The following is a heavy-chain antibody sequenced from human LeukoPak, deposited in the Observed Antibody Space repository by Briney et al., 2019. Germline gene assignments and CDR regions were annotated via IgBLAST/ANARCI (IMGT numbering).Heavy chain of an antibody. CDR2: IYQSGIT. J-gene: IGHJ6*03. Sequence: PSETLSLTCPVSGYSISTGYFWGWIRQAPGKGLEWVGRIYQSGITYQNPSLRSRVTISVDTSLNQFSLKMTSVTAADTAVYYCARDGDRTFSYMDVWGKGTTVTVSS. CDR3: ARDGDRTFSYMDV. V-gene: IGHV4-38-2*02. CDR1: GYSISTGYF.